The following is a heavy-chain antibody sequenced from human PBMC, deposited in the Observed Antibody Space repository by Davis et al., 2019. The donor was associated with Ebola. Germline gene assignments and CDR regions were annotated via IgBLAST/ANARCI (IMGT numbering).Heavy chain of an antibody. CDR2: ISNSGSTI. J-gene: IGHJ6*02. V-gene: IGHV3-11*04. Sequence: GESLKISCAASGFTFSDYYMSWIRQAPGKGLEWVSYISNSGSTIYYADSVKGRFTISRDNAKNSLYLQMNSLRAEDMAVYYCARDLDTGNYYYYGMDVWGQGTTVTVSS. CDR1: GFTFSDYY. CDR3: ARDLDTGNYYYYGMDV. D-gene: IGHD5-18*01.